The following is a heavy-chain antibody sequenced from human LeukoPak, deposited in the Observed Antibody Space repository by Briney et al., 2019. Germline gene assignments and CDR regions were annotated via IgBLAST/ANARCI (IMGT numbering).Heavy chain of an antibody. J-gene: IGHJ3*02. CDR1: GFTFSSYA. D-gene: IGHD4-11*01. CDR2: ISYDGSNK. V-gene: IGHV3-30-3*01. CDR3: ARVSLQHAFDI. Sequence: SGGSLRLSCAASGFTFSSYAMHWVRQAPGKGLEWVALISYDGSNKYYADSVKGRFTISRDNSKNTLYLQMNSLRAEDTAVYYCARVSLQHAFDIWGQGTMVTVSS.